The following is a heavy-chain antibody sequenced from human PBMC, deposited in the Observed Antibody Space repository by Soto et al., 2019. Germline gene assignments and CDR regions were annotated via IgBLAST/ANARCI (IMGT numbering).Heavy chain of an antibody. Sequence: QVQLVQSGAEVKKPGSSVKVSCKASGGTFSSYAISWVRQAPGQGLEWMGGIVPIYGAVKSAQKLQDRVTITADESTTTVYLELNSLRADDTAVYYCARDWVGGSWYFDLWGRGTLVIVSS. D-gene: IGHD3-16*01. CDR2: IVPIYGAV. CDR1: GGTFSSYA. CDR3: ARDWVGGSWYFDL. J-gene: IGHJ2*01. V-gene: IGHV1-69*01.